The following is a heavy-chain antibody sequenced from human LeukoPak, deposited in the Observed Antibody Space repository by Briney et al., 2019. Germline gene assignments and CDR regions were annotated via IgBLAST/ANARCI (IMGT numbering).Heavy chain of an antibody. CDR1: GFTFSSYA. D-gene: IGHD3-3*01. J-gene: IGHJ4*02. CDR3: ATQIDYDFWSGYYGY. Sequence: GGSLRLSCAGSGFTFSSYAMSWVRRAPGKGLEWVSAISGSGGSTYYADSVKGRFTISRDNSKNTLYLQMNSLRAEDTAVYYCATQIDYDFWSGYYGYWGQGTLVTVSS. CDR2: ISGSGGST. V-gene: IGHV3-23*01.